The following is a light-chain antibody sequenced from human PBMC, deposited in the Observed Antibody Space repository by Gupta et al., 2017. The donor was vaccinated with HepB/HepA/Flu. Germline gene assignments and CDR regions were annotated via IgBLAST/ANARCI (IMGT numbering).Light chain of an antibody. CDR3: QQLSNWPWT. Sequence: EIVFTQSPATLSWSPGERATLSCRASQSVGSYLAWYQQKPGQAPRLLIYDASDRANGIPARFSGSGSGTDFTLTISSLAPEDFAVYYCQQLSNWPWTFGQGTKVEI. CDR1: QSVGSY. J-gene: IGKJ1*01. V-gene: IGKV3-11*01. CDR2: DAS.